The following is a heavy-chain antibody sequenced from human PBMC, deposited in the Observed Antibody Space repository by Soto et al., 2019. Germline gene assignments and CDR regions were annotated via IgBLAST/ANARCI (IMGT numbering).Heavy chain of an antibody. CDR3: ARYNSGHSDY. CDR1: GFTFRKYG. Sequence: QVYLVQSGGGVVQPGRSLRLSCAASGFTFRKYGMHWVRQAPGKGLEWVSVIWFDGSQTYYADSVKGRFTVSRDNSNSVLFLQMDNLRAEDTAIYYCARYNSGHSDYWGQGTRVTVSS. V-gene: IGHV3-33*01. CDR2: IWFDGSQT. D-gene: IGHD1-26*01. J-gene: IGHJ4*02.